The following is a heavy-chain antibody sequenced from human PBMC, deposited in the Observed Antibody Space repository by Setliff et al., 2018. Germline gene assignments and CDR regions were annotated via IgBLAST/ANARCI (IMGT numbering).Heavy chain of an antibody. CDR1: GYTFTTYT. J-gene: IGHJ6*03. CDR2: INTYTGNP. Sequence: RASVKVSCKASGYTFTTYTMNWVRRAPGQGLEWMGWINTYTGNPTYAQGFTGRFVFSLYTSVSTTYLQISSLKAEDTAVYYCARGEYTSLPSGVYYHMDVWGKGTTVTVSS. D-gene: IGHD6-6*01. V-gene: IGHV7-4-1*02. CDR3: ARGEYTSLPSGVYYHMDV.